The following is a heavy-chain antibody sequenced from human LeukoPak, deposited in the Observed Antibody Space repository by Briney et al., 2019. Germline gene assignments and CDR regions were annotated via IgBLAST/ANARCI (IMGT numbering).Heavy chain of an antibody. Sequence: ASVKVSCKVSGYTLTELSMHWVRQAPGKGLEWMGGFDPEDGETIYAQKFQGRVTMTEDTSTDTAYMELSSLRSDDTAVYYCATAPIPRRLLWFGELPYYWGQGTLVTVSS. V-gene: IGHV1-24*01. CDR1: GYTLTELS. CDR2: FDPEDGET. CDR3: ATAPIPRRLLWFGELPYY. D-gene: IGHD3-10*01. J-gene: IGHJ4*02.